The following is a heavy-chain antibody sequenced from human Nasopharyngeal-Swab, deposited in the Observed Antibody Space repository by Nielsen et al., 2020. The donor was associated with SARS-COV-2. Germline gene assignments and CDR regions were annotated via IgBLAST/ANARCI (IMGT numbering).Heavy chain of an antibody. CDR1: GYTFTTSY. V-gene: IGHV1-46*01. CDR3: ARHSSLLMDV. CDR2: INPSGGST. Sequence: SVNVSCKASGYTFTTSYMHWVRQAPGQGLEWMGIINPSGGSTNYAQKFQGRVTMTRDTSTSTVYMELSSLRSEDTAVYYCARHSSLLMDVWGKGTTVTVSS. D-gene: IGHD3-22*01. J-gene: IGHJ6*03.